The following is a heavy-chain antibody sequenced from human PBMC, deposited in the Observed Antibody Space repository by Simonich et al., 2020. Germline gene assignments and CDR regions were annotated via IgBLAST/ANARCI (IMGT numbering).Heavy chain of an antibody. J-gene: IGHJ4*02. D-gene: IGHD1-26*01. V-gene: IGHV5-51*01. CDR1: GYSFTSYW. CDR2: IYPSASDT. Sequence: EVQLVQSGAEEKKPGESLKISCKGSGYSFTSYWIGWVRQMPGKGLEWMGFIYPSASDTRYSPSFQGQVTISADKSISTAYLQWSSLKASDTAMYYCARLVMYSGSYYLDYWGQGTLVTVSS. CDR3: ARLVMYSGSYYLDY.